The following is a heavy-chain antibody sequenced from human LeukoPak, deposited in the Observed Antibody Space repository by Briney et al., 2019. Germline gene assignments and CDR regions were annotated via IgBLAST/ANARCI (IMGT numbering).Heavy chain of an antibody. V-gene: IGHV1-8*01. CDR3: ARGSKRHSGSFD. CDR2: MNPNSGNT. CDR1: GYTFTSYD. D-gene: IGHD1-26*01. J-gene: IGHJ4*02. Sequence: ASVTVSCKAAGYTFTSYDINWVRQATGRGLEWMGWMNPNSGNTGYVQKFQGRVTMARNTSISTAYMELSSLRSEDTAVYYCARGSKRHSGSFDWGQGTLVTVSS.